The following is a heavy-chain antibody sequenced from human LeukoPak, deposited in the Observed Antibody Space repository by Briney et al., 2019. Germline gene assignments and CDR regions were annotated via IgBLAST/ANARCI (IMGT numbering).Heavy chain of an antibody. CDR1: GFTFSIIA. CDR3: AKGQELDDGVFDS. Sequence: GGSLRLSCAASGFTFSIIAMTRVCQAPGKGLEWVSSIRSNGDTTYNADSVKGRFTISRDNSKNTLYLQMNSLRVEDTAIYYCAKGQELDDGVFDSWGQGCLVTVSS. CDR2: IRSNGDTT. J-gene: IGHJ4*02. D-gene: IGHD1-1*01. V-gene: IGHV3-23*01.